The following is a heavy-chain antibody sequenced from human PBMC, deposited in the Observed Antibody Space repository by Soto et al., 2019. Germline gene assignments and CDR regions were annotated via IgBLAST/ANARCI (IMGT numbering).Heavy chain of an antibody. V-gene: IGHV4-59*08. CDR2: VYYIGTT. CDR1: GDSISTFY. J-gene: IGHJ3*02. D-gene: IGHD6-13*01. CDR3: ARVRSSSWLDASDI. Sequence: QVQLQESGPRLVKPSENLSLTCTVSGDSISTFYWSWVRQPPGKGLGWIGHVYYIGTTKYNPSLESRVTISVDTSKNQFFLKVRSVTAADTAVYYCARVRSSSWLDASDIWGQGTMVTVS.